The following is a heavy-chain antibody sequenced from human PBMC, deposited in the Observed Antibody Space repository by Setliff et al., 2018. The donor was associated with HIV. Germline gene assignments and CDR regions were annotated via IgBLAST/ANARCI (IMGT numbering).Heavy chain of an antibody. V-gene: IGHV3-23*01. CDR1: GITFSSFA. CDR3: AKDFYGMDV. J-gene: IGHJ6*02. Sequence: GGSLRLSCAASGITFSSFAMSWVRQAPGKGLEWVSAISGSGGRTYYADSVKGRFTISRDDSKNTLYLQMNSLRAEDTAVYYCAKDFYGMDVWGQGTTVTVSS. CDR2: ISGSGGRT.